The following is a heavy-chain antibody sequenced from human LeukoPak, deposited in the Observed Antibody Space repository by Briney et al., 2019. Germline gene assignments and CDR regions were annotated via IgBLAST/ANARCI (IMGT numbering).Heavy chain of an antibody. V-gene: IGHV3-20*04. D-gene: IGHD5-12*01. Sequence: GGSLRLSCAASGFTFDDYGMSWVRQAPGKGLEWVSGINWNGGSTGYADSVKGRFTISRDNAKNSLYLQMNSLRAEDTALYYCARGISSASGYAEDYWGQGTLVTVSS. CDR1: GFTFDDYG. CDR2: INWNGGST. CDR3: ARGISSASGYAEDY. J-gene: IGHJ4*02.